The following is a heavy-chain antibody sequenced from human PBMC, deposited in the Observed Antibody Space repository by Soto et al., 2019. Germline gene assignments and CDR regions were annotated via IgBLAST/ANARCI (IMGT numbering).Heavy chain of an antibody. CDR3: ARPTRSGYSGAWSPFDY. CDR2: INPSGGST. CDR1: GYTFTSYY. Sequence: ASVKVSCKASGYTFTSYYMHWARQAPGQGLEWMGIINPSGGSTSYAQKFQGRVTMTRDASTSTAYMELSSLRSEDTAVYYCARPTRSGYSGAWSPFDYWGQGSLVTVSS. V-gene: IGHV1-46*01. D-gene: IGHD6-19*01. J-gene: IGHJ4*02.